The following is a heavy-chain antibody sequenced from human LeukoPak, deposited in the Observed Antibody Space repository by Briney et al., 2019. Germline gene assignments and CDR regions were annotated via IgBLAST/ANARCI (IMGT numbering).Heavy chain of an antibody. D-gene: IGHD1-26*01. CDR3: AKAPVGATTLFDY. Sequence: GGSLRLSCAASGFTFSSYGMYWVRQAPGKGLEWVAVIWFDDSHRFYADSVKGRFTISRDNSKNTLYLQMDSLRAEDTAVYYCAKAPVGATTLFDYWGQGTLVTVSS. V-gene: IGHV3-33*06. CDR1: GFTFSSYG. J-gene: IGHJ4*02. CDR2: IWFDDSHR.